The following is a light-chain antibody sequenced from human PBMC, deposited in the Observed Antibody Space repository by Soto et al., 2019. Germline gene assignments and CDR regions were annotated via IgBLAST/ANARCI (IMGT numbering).Light chain of an antibody. J-gene: IGKJ2*01. CDR1: QSVSTN. CDR3: QHYNNWPAIS. Sequence: IVMTQSPATLSVSPGERATLSCRASQSVSTNLAWYQQKLGQAPRLLIYGASTRATGIPARFSGSGSGTEFTLTMNSLQSEDFAVYYCQHYNNWPAISFGQGTKLEIK. V-gene: IGKV3-15*01. CDR2: GAS.